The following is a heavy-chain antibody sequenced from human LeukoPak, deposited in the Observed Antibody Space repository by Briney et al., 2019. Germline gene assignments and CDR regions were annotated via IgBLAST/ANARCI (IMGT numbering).Heavy chain of an antibody. Sequence: GRSLRLSCAASGFTFSNYAMHWVRQAPGKGLEWMAIIPYDGINKYYADSVKGRSTISRDISKNTLYLEMNSLRTEDTAVYYCARGGPPHVDLKGYFDYWGQGTLVTVSS. CDR2: IPYDGINK. D-gene: IGHD5-12*01. J-gene: IGHJ4*02. V-gene: IGHV3-30-3*01. CDR1: GFTFSNYA. CDR3: ARGGPPHVDLKGYFDY.